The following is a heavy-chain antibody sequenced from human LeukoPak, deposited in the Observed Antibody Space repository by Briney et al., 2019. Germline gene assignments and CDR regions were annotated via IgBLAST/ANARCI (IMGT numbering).Heavy chain of an antibody. V-gene: IGHV3-66*01. Sequence: GGSLRLSCAASGFAVSNNYMSWVSQAPGKGLEWVSVLYSDGTTYYVDSVKGRFTISRDHSKNTLYLQMSSLRAEDTAVYYCATASYSGWTASHDYWGQGTLVTVFS. CDR1: GFAVSNNY. CDR3: ATASYSGWTASHDY. J-gene: IGHJ4*02. CDR2: LYSDGTT. D-gene: IGHD6-6*01.